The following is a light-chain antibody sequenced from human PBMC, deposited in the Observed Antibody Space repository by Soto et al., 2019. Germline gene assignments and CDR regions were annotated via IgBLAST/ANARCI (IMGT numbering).Light chain of an antibody. CDR1: HSDIGAGYG. Sequence: QAVVTQPPSVTGAPGQRVTISCTGSHSDIGAGYGVHWYQQFPHSAPKLLIYDTTNRPSGVPDRFSGSRSGTSASLAITGLQADDEADYYCQSFDSSRIGLLFGGGTQLPSS. J-gene: IGLJ7*01. V-gene: IGLV1-40*01. CDR3: QSFDSSRIGLL. CDR2: DTT.